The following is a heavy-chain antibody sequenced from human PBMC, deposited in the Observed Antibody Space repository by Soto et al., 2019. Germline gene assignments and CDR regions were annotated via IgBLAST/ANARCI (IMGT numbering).Heavy chain of an antibody. J-gene: IGHJ4*02. Sequence: EVQLLEAGGGLVQPGGSLRLSCAASGFSFTNYGMSWVRQAPGKGLEWLSAIIGNGDTAYYADSVRGRFTISRDNSKHTLYLQLDDLGAEDTAIYYCAKDYGYSDSLPFDYWGQGTLVTVSS. CDR1: GFSFTNYG. CDR2: IIGNGDTA. V-gene: IGHV3-23*01. CDR3: AKDYGYSDSLPFDY. D-gene: IGHD4-17*01.